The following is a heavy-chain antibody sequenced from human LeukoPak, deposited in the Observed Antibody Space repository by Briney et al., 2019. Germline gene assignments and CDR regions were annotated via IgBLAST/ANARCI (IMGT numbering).Heavy chain of an antibody. Sequence: GGSLRLSCATSGFTLSSYSMNWIRQAPGKGLEWVAYISSGSTTIYYADSVKGRFTISRDNAKNSLYLQMNSLRAEDTAVYYCARDVEQWLVRVYYFDYWGQGTLVTVSS. CDR2: ISSGSTTI. CDR1: GFTLSSYS. V-gene: IGHV3-48*01. J-gene: IGHJ4*02. CDR3: ARDVEQWLVRVYYFDY. D-gene: IGHD6-19*01.